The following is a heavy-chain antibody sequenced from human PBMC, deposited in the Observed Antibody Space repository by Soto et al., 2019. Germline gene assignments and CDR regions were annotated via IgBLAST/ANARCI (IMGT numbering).Heavy chain of an antibody. Sequence: EASVKVSCKASGYTFTSYYRHWVRQAPGQGLEWMGIINPSGGSTSYAQKFQGRVTMTRDTSTSTVYMELSSLRSEDTAVYYCARGADIVVVVAAIWFDPWGQGTLVTVSS. CDR3: ARGADIVVVVAAIWFDP. CDR1: GYTFTSYY. D-gene: IGHD2-15*01. CDR2: INPSGGST. V-gene: IGHV1-46*01. J-gene: IGHJ5*02.